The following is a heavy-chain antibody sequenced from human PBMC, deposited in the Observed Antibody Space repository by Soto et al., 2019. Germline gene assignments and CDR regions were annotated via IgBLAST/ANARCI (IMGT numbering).Heavy chain of an antibody. CDR2: INVSGALT. CDR1: GFPFDAHG. V-gene: IGHV3-23*01. Sequence: WGSLRLSCAASGFPFDAHGMAWVRQSPGKGLQWVESINVSGALTYYIESVKGRFTIYRENSDHTLYLQMNNLEADDTAIYYCVKDTQWWENYFDXWGPGTPVTVSX. D-gene: IGHD2-15*01. CDR3: VKDTQWWENYFDX. J-gene: IGHJ4*02.